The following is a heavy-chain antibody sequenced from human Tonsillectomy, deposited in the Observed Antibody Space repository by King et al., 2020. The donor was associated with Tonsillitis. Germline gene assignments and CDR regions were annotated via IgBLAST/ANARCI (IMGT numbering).Heavy chain of an antibody. CDR3: AKSRTGSSWYVGDS. Sequence: QVQLVESGGGVVQPGRSLRLSCVASGFTFSSFGMHWVRQAPGKGLEWVAVISYGGDIKYYGDSVKGRFTISRDNSKNTLYLQVDSLRTEDTAVYYCAKSRTGSSWYVGDSWGQGTLVTVSS. V-gene: IGHV3-30*18. CDR2: ISYGGDIK. D-gene: IGHD6-13*01. J-gene: IGHJ4*02. CDR1: GFTFSSFG.